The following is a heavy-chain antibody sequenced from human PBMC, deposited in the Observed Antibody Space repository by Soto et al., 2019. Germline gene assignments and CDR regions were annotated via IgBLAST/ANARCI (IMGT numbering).Heavy chain of an antibody. J-gene: IGHJ4*02. Sequence: EVQLLESGGGLVQPGGSLRLSCAASGFTFSSYAMTWVHQAPGKGLEWVSTISRSGDSTYYRDSVKGRFTISRDNSKNTVYRQMNSLRAEDTAGYYCAKTDKFNPQSSGWANRFDYWGQGTLVTVSS. V-gene: IGHV3-23*01. CDR2: ISRSGDST. CDR1: GFTFSSYA. CDR3: AKTDKFNPQSSGWANRFDY. D-gene: IGHD6-25*01.